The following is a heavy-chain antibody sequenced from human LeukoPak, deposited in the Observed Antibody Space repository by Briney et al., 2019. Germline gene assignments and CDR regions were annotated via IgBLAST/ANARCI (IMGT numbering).Heavy chain of an antibody. CDR1: GGSFSGYY. CDR3: ARDRLLWFGGSYYYGMDV. CDR2: INHSGST. V-gene: IGHV4-34*01. D-gene: IGHD3-10*01. J-gene: IGHJ6*04. Sequence: SETLSLTCAVYGGSFSGYYWSWIRQPPGEGLEWIGEINHSGSTNYNPSLKSRVTISVDTSKNQFSLKLSSVTAADTAVYYCARDRLLWFGGSYYYGMDVWGKGTTVTVSS.